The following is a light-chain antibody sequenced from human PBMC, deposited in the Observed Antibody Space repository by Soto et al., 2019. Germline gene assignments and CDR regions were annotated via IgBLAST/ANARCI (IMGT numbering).Light chain of an antibody. CDR3: QQYYSTPLT. V-gene: IGKV4-1*01. CDR2: WAS. J-gene: IGKJ4*01. Sequence: DIVMTQSPDSLVVPLGERATIHCKATQSLLFSSKNLNYLSWYQQKPGQPPRLLIYWASTRDFGVPDRFSSSGSGTDFTLTISSLQAEDVAVYYCQQYYSTPLTFGGGTRLEIK. CDR1: QSLLFSSKNLNY.